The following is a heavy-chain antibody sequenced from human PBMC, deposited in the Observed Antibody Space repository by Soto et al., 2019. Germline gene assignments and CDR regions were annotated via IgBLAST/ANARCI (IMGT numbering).Heavy chain of an antibody. CDR3: ARDLWGDGYDSSDDGMAA. Sequence: QVQLQESGPGLVKPSETLSLTCTVSGGSVNSVSYYWTWIRQPPGKGLEWIGYIYHSGSTNYNPSLKSRVTISSDTYENKFSLELTSVTAADTAVYYCARDLWGDGYDSSDDGMAAWGQGTTVTVSS. CDR2: IYHSGST. J-gene: IGHJ6*02. D-gene: IGHD5-12*01. CDR1: GGSVNSVSYY. V-gene: IGHV4-61*01.